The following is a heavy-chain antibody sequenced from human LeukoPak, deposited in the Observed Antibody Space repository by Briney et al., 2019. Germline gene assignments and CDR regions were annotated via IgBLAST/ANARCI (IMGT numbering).Heavy chain of an antibody. CDR2: INPSGGST. CDR1: GYTFTSYY. D-gene: IGHD3-10*01. CDR3: ARDLGYGSGSYYHDDAFDI. V-gene: IGHV1-46*01. Sequence: ASVKVSCKASGYTFTSYYMHWVRQAPGQGLEWMGIINPSGGSTSYAQKFQGRVTMTRDASTSTVYMELSSLRSEDTAVYYCARDLGYGSGSYYHDDAFDIWGQGTMVTVSS. J-gene: IGHJ3*02.